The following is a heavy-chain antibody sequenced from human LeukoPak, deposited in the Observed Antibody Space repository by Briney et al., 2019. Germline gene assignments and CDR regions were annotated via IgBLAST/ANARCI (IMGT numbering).Heavy chain of an antibody. J-gene: IGHJ4*02. CDR1: GFSLSTSGMC. V-gene: IGHV2-70*11. Sequence: ESGPTLVNPSQTLTLTCTFSGFSLSTSGMCVSWIRQPPGKALEWLACIDWDDDKYYSTSLKTRLTISKDTSKNQVVLTMTNMAPVDTATYYCARAFPTVTTFDYWGQGTLVTVSS. CDR3: ARAFPTVTTFDY. D-gene: IGHD4-17*01. CDR2: IDWDDDK.